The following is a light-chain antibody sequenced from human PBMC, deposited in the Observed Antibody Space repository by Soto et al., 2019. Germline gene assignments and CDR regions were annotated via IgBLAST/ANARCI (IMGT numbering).Light chain of an antibody. CDR3: CSFAGSNSWV. J-gene: IGLJ3*02. Sequence: QSVLTQPPSASGTPGQRVTVSCFGNNSDIRGNYVNWYQQVPGTAPKLLIHRNNQRPSGVPDRFSGSKSGTSASLAISGLRPEDEADYYCCSFAGSNSWVFGGGTKLTVL. V-gene: IGLV1-47*01. CDR2: RNN. CDR1: NSDIRGNY.